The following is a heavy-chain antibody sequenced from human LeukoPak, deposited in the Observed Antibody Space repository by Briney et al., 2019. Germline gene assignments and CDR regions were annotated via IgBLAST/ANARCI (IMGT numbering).Heavy chain of an antibody. V-gene: IGHV4-59*01. D-gene: IGHD3-22*01. Sequence: SSETLSLTCTVSGGSISSYYWSWIRQPPGKGLEWIGYIYYSGSTNHNPSLKSRVTISVDTSKNQFSLKLSSVTAADTAVYYCAKSSGYSPYPFDIWGQGTMVTVSS. J-gene: IGHJ3*02. CDR2: IYYSGST. CDR3: AKSSGYSPYPFDI. CDR1: GGSISSYY.